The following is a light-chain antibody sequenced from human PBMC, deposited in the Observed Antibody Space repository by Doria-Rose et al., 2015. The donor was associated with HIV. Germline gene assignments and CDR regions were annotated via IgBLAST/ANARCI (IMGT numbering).Light chain of an antibody. Sequence: SSLSASVGDRVTITCRASQGIRNDLGWYQQKPGKAPKLLIFGTSSLQSGVSSRFSGSGSGTDFTLTISSLQPEDFATYYCLHDYSYPRTFGGGTKVEIK. CDR3: LHDYSYPRT. V-gene: IGKV1-6*01. CDR1: QGIRND. CDR2: GTS. J-gene: IGKJ4*01.